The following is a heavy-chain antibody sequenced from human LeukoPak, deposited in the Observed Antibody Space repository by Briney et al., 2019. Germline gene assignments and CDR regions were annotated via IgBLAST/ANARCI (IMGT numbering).Heavy chain of an antibody. V-gene: IGHV3-23*01. CDR2: ISGSGGST. CDR3: TRDRQVGSNIDVFDL. D-gene: IGHD1-26*01. Sequence: GGSLRLSCAASGFTFSSYAMSWVRQAPGKGLEWVSAISGSGGSTYYADSVKGRFTISRNNANNSVYLQINSLRAEDTAVYYCTRDRQVGSNIDVFDLWGQGTMVTVSS. CDR1: GFTFSSYA. J-gene: IGHJ3*01.